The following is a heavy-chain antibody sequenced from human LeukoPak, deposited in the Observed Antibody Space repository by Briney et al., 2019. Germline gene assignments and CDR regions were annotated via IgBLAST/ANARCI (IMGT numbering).Heavy chain of an antibody. CDR1: GFTFSSYS. CDR2: ISSSSSYI. CDR3: AKGTLDTSGYYYYMDV. J-gene: IGHJ6*03. Sequence: GGSLRLSCAASGFTFSSYSMNWVRQAPGKGLEWVSSISSSSSYIYYADSVKGRFTISRDNSKNTLYLQMNSLRAEDTAVYYCAKGTLDTSGYYYYMDVWGKGTTVTISS. V-gene: IGHV3-21*01.